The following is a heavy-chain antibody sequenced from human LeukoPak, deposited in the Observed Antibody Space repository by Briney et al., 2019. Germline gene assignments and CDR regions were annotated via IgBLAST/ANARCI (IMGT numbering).Heavy chain of an antibody. D-gene: IGHD3-22*01. V-gene: IGHV3-66*01. CDR2: IYSGGST. CDR1: GFTVSSNY. CDR3: ARITYYYDSSGYRYFDY. J-gene: IGHJ4*02. Sequence: GGSLRLSCAASGFTVSSNYMSWVRQAPGKGLEWVSVIYSGGSTYYADSVKGRFTISRDNSKNTLYLQMNSLRAKDTAVYYCARITYYYDSSGYRYFDYWGQGTLVTVSS.